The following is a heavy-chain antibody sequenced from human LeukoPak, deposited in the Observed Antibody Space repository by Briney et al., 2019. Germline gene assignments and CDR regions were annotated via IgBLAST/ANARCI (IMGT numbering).Heavy chain of an antibody. CDR1: GGTFSSYA. D-gene: IGHD4-17*01. J-gene: IGHJ6*03. Sequence: ASVKVSCKASGGTFSSYAISWVRQAPGQGLEWMGGIIPIFGTANYAQKFQGRVTITADKSTSTAYMELSSLRSEDTAVYYCARAKERYGDYNYYYYMDVWGKGTAVTISS. CDR2: IIPIFGTA. V-gene: IGHV1-69*06. CDR3: ARAKERYGDYNYYYYMDV.